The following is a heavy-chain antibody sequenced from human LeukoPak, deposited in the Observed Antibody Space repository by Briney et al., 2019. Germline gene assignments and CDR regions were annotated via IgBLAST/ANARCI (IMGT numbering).Heavy chain of an antibody. D-gene: IGHD2-15*01. Sequence: PGGSLRLSCAASGFAFSSYAMHWVRQAPGKGLEWVAVTLYDENKNYYADSVKGRFTISRDNSKNTLFLQMNSLRAEDTALYYCLRVMNSGAYRTGDYWGQGTLVTVSS. CDR1: GFAFSSYA. J-gene: IGHJ4*02. CDR2: TLYDENKN. V-gene: IGHV3-30*04. CDR3: LRVMNSGAYRTGDY.